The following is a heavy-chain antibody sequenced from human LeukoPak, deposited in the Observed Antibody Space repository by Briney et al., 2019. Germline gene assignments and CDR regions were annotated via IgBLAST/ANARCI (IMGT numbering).Heavy chain of an antibody. CDR3: ARTASITIFGVPFPGY. CDR2: INPNSGGT. D-gene: IGHD3-3*01. Sequence: ASVKVSCKASGYTFTGYYMHWVRQAPGQGLEWMGWINPNSGGTNYAQKCQGRVTMTRDTSISTAYMELSRLRSDDTAVYYCARTASITIFGVPFPGYWGQGTLVTVSS. V-gene: IGHV1-2*02. CDR1: GYTFTGYY. J-gene: IGHJ4*02.